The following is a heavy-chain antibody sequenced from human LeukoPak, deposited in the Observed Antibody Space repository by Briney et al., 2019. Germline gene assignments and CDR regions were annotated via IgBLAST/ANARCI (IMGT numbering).Heavy chain of an antibody. CDR1: GFTFSSYA. D-gene: IGHD3-22*01. V-gene: IGHV3-23*01. J-gene: IGHJ4*02. CDR2: ISGSGGST. Sequence: QPGGSLRLSCAASGFTFSSYAMSWVRQAPGKGLEWVSAISGSGGSTYYADSVKGRSTISRDNSKNTLYLQMNSLRAEDTAVYYCAVILSGYYDIPWDYWGQGTLVTVSS. CDR3: AVILSGYYDIPWDY.